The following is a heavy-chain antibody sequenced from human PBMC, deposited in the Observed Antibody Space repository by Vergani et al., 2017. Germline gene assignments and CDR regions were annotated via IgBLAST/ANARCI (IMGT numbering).Heavy chain of an antibody. CDR3: ASRNRGYYYDSSVTVDV. Sequence: QLHLQESGPGLVKPSETLSLICDVFDFISNGHYWGWIRQSPEKGLEWIGSLYASGSTYYNPSLKSRVTISVDTSKNQFSLKLSSVTAADTAVYYCASRNRGYYYDSSVTVDVWGQGTTVTVSS. V-gene: IGHV4-38-2*01. CDR2: LYASGST. D-gene: IGHD3-22*01. J-gene: IGHJ6*02. CDR1: DFISNGHY.